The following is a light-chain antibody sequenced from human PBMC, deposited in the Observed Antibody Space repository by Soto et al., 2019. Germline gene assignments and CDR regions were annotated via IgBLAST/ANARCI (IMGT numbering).Light chain of an antibody. V-gene: IGKV3-20*01. CDR1: QSVSSSY. J-gene: IGKJ1*01. CDR2: GAS. Sequence: EIVLTQSPGTLSLSPGERATLSCRASQSVSSSYLAWYQKKPGQAPRLLIYGASSRATGIPDRFSGSGSGTDFTLTISRLEPEDFAVYYCQQYGSSLTWTF. CDR3: QQYGSSLTWT.